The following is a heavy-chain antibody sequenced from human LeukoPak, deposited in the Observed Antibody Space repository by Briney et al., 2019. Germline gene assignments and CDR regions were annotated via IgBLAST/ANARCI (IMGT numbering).Heavy chain of an antibody. CDR1: GQSLTGYS. D-gene: IGHD3-10*01. CDR2: IGPNTGDT. Sequence: ASVKVSCKASGQSLTGYSIHWVRQAPGQGLEWVGRIGPNTGDTIYAQNFQGRVTVTSATSISTAYMELSRLTSDDTAVYFCARLGLHGSGTYYFFDYWGQGTLVTVSS. V-gene: IGHV1-2*06. CDR3: ARLGLHGSGTYYFFDY. J-gene: IGHJ4*02.